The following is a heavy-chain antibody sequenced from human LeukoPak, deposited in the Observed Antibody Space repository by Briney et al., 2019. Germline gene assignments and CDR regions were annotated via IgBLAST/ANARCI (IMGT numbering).Heavy chain of an antibody. CDR1: GFTFSSYA. V-gene: IGHV3-64*01. CDR2: ISSNGGRT. J-gene: IGHJ6*03. CDR3: ARAGRKSRGVDLVRKKETGSYYYMDV. Sequence: GGSLRLSCAASGFTFSSYAMHWVRQAPGKGLEYVSAISSNGGRTYYANSVKGRFTISRDNSKNTLYLQMGSLRAEDTAVYYCARAGRKSRGVDLVRKKETGSYYYMDVWGKGTTVTVSS. D-gene: IGHD3-10*02.